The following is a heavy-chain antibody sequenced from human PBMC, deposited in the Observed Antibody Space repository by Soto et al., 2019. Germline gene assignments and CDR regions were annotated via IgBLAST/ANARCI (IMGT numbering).Heavy chain of an antibody. CDR2: IYYSGST. J-gene: IGHJ5*02. Sequence: QVQLQESGPGLVKPSETLSLTCTVSGGSVSSGSYYWSWIRQPPGKGLEWIGYIYYSGSTNYNPSLKSRVTISVDTSKNQFSLKLSSVTAADTAVYYCARANPECISTSCLRFDPWGQGTLVTVSS. V-gene: IGHV4-61*01. D-gene: IGHD2-2*01. CDR1: GGSVSSGSYY. CDR3: ARANPECISTSCLRFDP.